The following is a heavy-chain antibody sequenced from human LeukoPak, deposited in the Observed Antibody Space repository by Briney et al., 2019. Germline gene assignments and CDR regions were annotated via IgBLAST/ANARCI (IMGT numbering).Heavy chain of an antibody. Sequence: ASVKVSCKVSGYTLTELSMPWVRQAPGKGLEGMGGFDTEDGETIYAQKFQGRVTMTEDTSTDTAYMELSSLRSEDTAVYYCAIAPSDYDDSSGYWGFDYWGQGTLVTVSS. V-gene: IGHV1-24*01. J-gene: IGHJ4*02. CDR2: FDTEDGET. CDR1: GYTLTELS. CDR3: AIAPSDYDDSSGYWGFDY. D-gene: IGHD3-22*01.